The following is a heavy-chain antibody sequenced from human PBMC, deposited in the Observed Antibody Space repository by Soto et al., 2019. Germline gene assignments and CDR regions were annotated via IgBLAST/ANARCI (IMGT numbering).Heavy chain of an antibody. J-gene: IGHJ4*02. CDR1: GFTFSSYG. CDR2: ISYDGSNK. D-gene: IGHD5-12*01. V-gene: IGHV3-30*18. CDR3: AKDAVTGYRCFDCFDY. Sequence: GGSLRLSCAASGFTFSSYGMHWVRQAPGKGLEWVTVISYDGSNKYYADSVKGRFTISRDNSKNTLYLQMNSLRAEDTAVYYCAKDAVTGYRCFDCFDYWGQGTLVTASS.